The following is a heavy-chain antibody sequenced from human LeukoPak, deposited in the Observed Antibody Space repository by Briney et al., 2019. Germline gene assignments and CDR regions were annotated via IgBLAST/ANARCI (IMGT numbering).Heavy chain of an antibody. D-gene: IGHD2-2*01. V-gene: IGHV1-69*05. CDR2: IIPIFGTA. Sequence: GASVKVSCKASGGTFSSYAISWVRQAPGQGLEWMGRIIPIFGTANYAQKFQGRVTITTDESTSTAYMELSSLRSEDTAVYYCARDLTADIVVVPAAMTGVNAFDIWGQGTTVTVSS. CDR3: ARDLTADIVVVPAAMTGVNAFDI. J-gene: IGHJ3*02. CDR1: GGTFSSYA.